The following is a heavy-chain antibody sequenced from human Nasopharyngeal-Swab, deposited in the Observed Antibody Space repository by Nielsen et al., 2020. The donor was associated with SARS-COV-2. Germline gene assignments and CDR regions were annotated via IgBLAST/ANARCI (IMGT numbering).Heavy chain of an antibody. D-gene: IGHD5-24*01. Sequence: SETLSLTCTVSGGSISSYYWSWIRQPLGKGLEWIGYIYYSGSTNYNPSLKSRVTISVDTSKNQFSLKLSSVTAADTAVYYCARERRWLQGNWFDPWGQGTLVTVSS. CDR2: IYYSGST. CDR3: ARERRWLQGNWFDP. CDR1: GGSISSYY. J-gene: IGHJ5*02. V-gene: IGHV4-59*01.